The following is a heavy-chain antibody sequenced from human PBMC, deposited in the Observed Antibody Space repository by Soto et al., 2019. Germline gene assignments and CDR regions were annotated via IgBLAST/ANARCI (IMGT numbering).Heavy chain of an antibody. D-gene: IGHD3-9*01. J-gene: IGHJ6*03. Sequence: QVQLQESGPGLVKPSETLSLTCTVSGGSISSYYWSWIRQPPGKGLEWIGYIYYSGSTNYNPSLKSRVTISVDTSKNQFSLKLSSVTAADTAVYYCARHGYFDWFPNYYMDVWGKGTTVTVSS. CDR2: IYYSGST. V-gene: IGHV4-59*08. CDR3: ARHGYFDWFPNYYMDV. CDR1: GGSISSYY.